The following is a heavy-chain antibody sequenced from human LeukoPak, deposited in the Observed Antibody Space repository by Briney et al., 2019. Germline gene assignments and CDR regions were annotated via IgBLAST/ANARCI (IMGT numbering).Heavy chain of an antibody. CDR1: GGTFSSYA. V-gene: IGHV1-69*05. CDR2: IIPIFGTA. Sequence: SVKVSCKASGGTFSSYAISWVRQAPGQGLEWMGRIIPIFGTANYAQKFQGRVTITTDESTSIAYMELSSLRSEDTAVYYCARDLYSSGWYYEEKPFDYWGQGTLVTVSS. J-gene: IGHJ4*02. CDR3: ARDLYSSGWYYEEKPFDY. D-gene: IGHD6-19*01.